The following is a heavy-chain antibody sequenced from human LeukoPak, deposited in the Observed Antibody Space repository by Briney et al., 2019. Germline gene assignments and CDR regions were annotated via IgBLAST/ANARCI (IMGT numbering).Heavy chain of an antibody. D-gene: IGHD2-15*01. CDR1: GYTFTRNF. CDR3: ARESCSGGSCYYFDY. CDR2: FNPSGGSA. J-gene: IGHJ4*02. Sequence: ASVKVSCKASGYTFTRNFTHWVRQAPGHGLERMGVFNPSGGSATYSQNFQGRVTMTRDTSTSTVYMEMSSLRSEDTAVYYCARESCSGGSCYYFDYWGQGTLVTVSS. V-gene: IGHV1-46*01.